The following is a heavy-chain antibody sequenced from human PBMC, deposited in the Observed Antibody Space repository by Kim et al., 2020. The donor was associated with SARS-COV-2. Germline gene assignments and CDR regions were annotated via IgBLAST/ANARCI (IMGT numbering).Heavy chain of an antibody. V-gene: IGHV1-18*01. J-gene: IGHJ4*02. Sequence: GNTDYARNLQDRVTRTTDTSTNTAYMELGSLTSDDTAVYYCNVARGSFDHWGQGTLVTVSS. D-gene: IGHD3-10*01. CDR3: NVARGSFDH. CDR2: GNT.